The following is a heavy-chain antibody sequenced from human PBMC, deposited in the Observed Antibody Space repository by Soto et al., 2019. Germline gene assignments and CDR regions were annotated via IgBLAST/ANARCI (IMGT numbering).Heavy chain of an antibody. V-gene: IGHV3-74*01. J-gene: IGHJ5*02. CDR3: ERLEVAVPVRWFAP. Sequence: EVQLVESGGGLVQPGGSLRLSCAASGFTFRNYWMHWVRQVPGKGLVWVSRINSDGGSTSYADSVKGRFTISRDNAKTTLYLQMNSLRAAATAANSCERLEVAVPVRWFAPGAREPWSPSPQ. CDR2: INSDGGST. D-gene: IGHD6-19*01. CDR1: GFTFRNYW.